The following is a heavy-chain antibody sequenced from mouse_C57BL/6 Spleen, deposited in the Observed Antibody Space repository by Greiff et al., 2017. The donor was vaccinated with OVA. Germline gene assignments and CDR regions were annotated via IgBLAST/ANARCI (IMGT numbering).Heavy chain of an antibody. J-gene: IGHJ1*03. CDR3: ARSIYYYGSSYAYWYFDV. V-gene: IGHV1-7*01. CDR1: GYTFTSYW. Sequence: VKLVESGAELAKPGASVKLSCKASGYTFTSYWMHWVKQRPGQGLEWIGYINPSSGYTKYNQKFKDKATLTADKSSSTAYMQLSSLTYEDSAVYYCARSIYYYGSSYAYWYFDVWGTGTTVTVSS. CDR2: INPSSGYT. D-gene: IGHD1-1*01.